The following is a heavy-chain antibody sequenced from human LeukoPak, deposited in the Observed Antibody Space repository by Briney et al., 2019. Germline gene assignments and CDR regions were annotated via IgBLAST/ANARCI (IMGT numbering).Heavy chain of an antibody. Sequence: PSETLSLTCTVSGGSISSSSYYWGWIRQPPGKGLEWIGSIYYSGSTYYNPSLKSRVTISVDTSKNQFSLKLSSVTAADTAVYYCARGRLRGGWFSLFSAGDAFDIWGQGTMVTVSS. J-gene: IGHJ3*02. CDR2: IYYSGST. CDR1: GGSISSSSYY. CDR3: ARGRLRGGWFSLFSAGDAFDI. D-gene: IGHD6-19*01. V-gene: IGHV4-39*07.